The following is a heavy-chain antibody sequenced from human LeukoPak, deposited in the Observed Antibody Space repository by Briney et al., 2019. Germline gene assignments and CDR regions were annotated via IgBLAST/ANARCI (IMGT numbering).Heavy chain of an antibody. CDR3: ARDAYNEERRNNDGFDV. D-gene: IGHD5-24*01. CDR2: ITNDGSST. J-gene: IGHJ3*01. V-gene: IGHV3-74*01. CDR1: GLTFSSHW. Sequence: PGGSLRLSCAASGLTFSSHWMHWVRQAPGKGLVWVSRITNDGSSTTYADSVKGRFTISRDNAKNMLYLQVNSLRAEDMAVYYCARDAYNEERRNNDGFDVWGQGTKVTVS.